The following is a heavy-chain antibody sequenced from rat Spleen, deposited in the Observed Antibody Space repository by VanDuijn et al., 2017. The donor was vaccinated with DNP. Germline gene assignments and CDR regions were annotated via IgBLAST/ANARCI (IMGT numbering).Heavy chain of an antibody. CDR2: INSANST. Sequence: EVQLQESGPGLVEPSQSLSLTCSVTGYSITRSYRWNWIRKFPGNKLEWMGYINSANSTYYNPSLKSRISNTRDTSKNQFFLQVNSVTTEDTATYYCARLRLEWEVRAMDAWGQGTSVTVSS. CDR3: ARLRLEWEVRAMDA. V-gene: IGHV3-3*01. J-gene: IGHJ4*01. CDR1: GYSITRSYR. D-gene: IGHD1-1*01.